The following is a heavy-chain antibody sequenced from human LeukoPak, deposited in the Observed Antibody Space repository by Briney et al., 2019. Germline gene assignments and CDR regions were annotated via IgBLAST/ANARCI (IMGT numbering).Heavy chain of an antibody. V-gene: IGHV4-39*07. CDR3: AKDGSGSYPNWFDP. D-gene: IGHD3-10*01. CDR2: IYYSGST. Sequence: SETLSLTCTVSGGSISSSSYYWGWIRQPPGKGLEWIGSIYYSGSTYYNPSLKSRVTISVDTSKNQFSLKLSSVTAADTAVYYCAKDGSGSYPNWFDPWGQGTLVTVSS. J-gene: IGHJ5*02. CDR1: GGSISSSSYY.